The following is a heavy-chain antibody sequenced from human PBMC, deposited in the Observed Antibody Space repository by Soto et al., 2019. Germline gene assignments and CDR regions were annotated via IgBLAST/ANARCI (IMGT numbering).Heavy chain of an antibody. CDR2: IDRSGRNK. J-gene: IGHJ4*02. Sequence: HPGGSLRLSCVASGFTFSSYEMNWVRQAPGKGLEWVSYIDRSGRNKYYADSVKGRFTISRDSAKNSLYLQMHSLTAEDTAVYYCARDSTYYDSSDYFDHWGQGTPVT. D-gene: IGHD3-22*01. CDR3: ARDSTYYDSSDYFDH. V-gene: IGHV3-48*03. CDR1: GFTFSSYE.